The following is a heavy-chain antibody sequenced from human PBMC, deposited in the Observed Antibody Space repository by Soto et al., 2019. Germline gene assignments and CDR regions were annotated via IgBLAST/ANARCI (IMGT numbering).Heavy chain of an antibody. Sequence: PVGSLRLSCQASGFYFRSYAMSWVRQVPGKGLEWVALIDSNESPLYADSVKGRFTVSRDNSMNTVNLQMNSLRAEDTALYYCAKWLRSGFYYCDFWGQGTMVTV. CDR2: IDSNESP. V-gene: IGHV3-23*05. CDR1: GFYFRSYA. CDR3: AKWLRSGFYYCDF. J-gene: IGHJ4*02. D-gene: IGHD3-22*01.